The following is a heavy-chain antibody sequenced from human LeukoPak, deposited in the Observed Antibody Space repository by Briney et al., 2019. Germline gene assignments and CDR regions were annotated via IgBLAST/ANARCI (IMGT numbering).Heavy chain of an antibody. CDR3: AKVQRDYVWGSYPVKYYFDY. CDR1: GFTFSSYS. V-gene: IGHV3-21*01. Sequence: TGGSLRLSCAASGFTFSSYSMNWVRQAPGKGLEWFSSISSSSSYIYYADSVKGRFTISRDNAKNSLYLQMNSLRAEDTAVYYCAKVQRDYVWGSYPVKYYFDYWGQGTLVTVSS. J-gene: IGHJ4*02. CDR2: ISSSSSYI. D-gene: IGHD3-16*02.